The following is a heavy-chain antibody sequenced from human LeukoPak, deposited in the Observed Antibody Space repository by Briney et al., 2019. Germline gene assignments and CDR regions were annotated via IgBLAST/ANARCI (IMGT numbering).Heavy chain of an antibody. J-gene: IGHJ6*03. CDR1: GFTFDFYW. Sequence: GGSLRLSCAASGFTFDFYWMSWVRQAPGKGLEWVANIKQDGTDKYYVDSVEGRFTISRDNAKNSLYLQMNSLGAEDTAVYYCARAGPWVSSVDSVLQYNYHMDVWGKGTTVTVSS. V-gene: IGHV3-7*01. CDR2: IKQDGTDK. D-gene: IGHD5/OR15-5a*01. CDR3: ARAGPWVSSVDSVLQYNYHMDV.